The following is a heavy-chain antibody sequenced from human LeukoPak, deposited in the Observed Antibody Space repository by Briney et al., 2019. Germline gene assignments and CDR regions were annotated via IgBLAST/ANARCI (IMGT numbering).Heavy chain of an antibody. J-gene: IGHJ5*02. Sequence: SETLSLTCAVYSGSFSGYYWSWIRQPPGKGLEWIGEINHSGSSNYNPSPKSRVTISVDTSKNQFSLKLSSVTAADTAVYYCARGRTRSPTIFGKGWFDPWGQGTLVTVSS. CDR2: INHSGSS. D-gene: IGHD3-3*01. V-gene: IGHV4-34*01. CDR1: SGSFSGYY. CDR3: ARGRTRSPTIFGKGWFDP.